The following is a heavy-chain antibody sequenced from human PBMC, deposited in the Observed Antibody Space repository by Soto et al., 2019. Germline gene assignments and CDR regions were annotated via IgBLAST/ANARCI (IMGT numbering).Heavy chain of an antibody. CDR2: IVPIYRTA. V-gene: IGHV1-69*13. J-gene: IGHJ4*02. Sequence: WASVKVSGKASGGTFSSYRINWVRQAPGQGLEWVGGIVPIYRTADYAQKFQGRVTITADESARTSYMELRSLKSQDTAVYYCVRDSGAKLSSNWGQGTLVTVSS. D-gene: IGHD6-13*01. CDR1: GGTFSSYR. CDR3: VRDSGAKLSSN.